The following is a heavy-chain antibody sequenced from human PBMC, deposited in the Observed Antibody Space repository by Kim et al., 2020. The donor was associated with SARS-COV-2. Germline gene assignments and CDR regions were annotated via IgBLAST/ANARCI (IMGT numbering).Heavy chain of an antibody. CDR3: ARDPRLTTVVTPGLYYYYYYGMDV. V-gene: IGHV3-33*08. D-gene: IGHD4-17*01. J-gene: IGHJ6*02. CDR1: GFTFSSYG. Sequence: GGSLRLSCAASGFTFSSYGMHWVRQAPGKGLEWVAVIWYDGSNKYYADSVKGRFTISRDNSKNTLYLQMNSLRAEDTAVYYCARDPRLTTVVTPGLYYYYYYGMDVWGQGTTVTVSS. CDR2: IWYDGSNK.